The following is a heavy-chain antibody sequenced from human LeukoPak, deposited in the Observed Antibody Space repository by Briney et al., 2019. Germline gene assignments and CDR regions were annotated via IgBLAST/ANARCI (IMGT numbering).Heavy chain of an antibody. Sequence: SATLSLTCTVSGGSISSYYWSWIRQAPGKGLEWIGYIYYSGSTNYNPSLKSRVTISVDTSKNQFSLKLSSVTAADTAVYYSAVSGYSSGWYPYYFDYWGQGTLVTVSS. CDR3: AVSGYSSGWYPYYFDY. CDR2: IYYSGST. CDR1: GGSISSYY. D-gene: IGHD6-19*01. V-gene: IGHV4-59*01. J-gene: IGHJ4*02.